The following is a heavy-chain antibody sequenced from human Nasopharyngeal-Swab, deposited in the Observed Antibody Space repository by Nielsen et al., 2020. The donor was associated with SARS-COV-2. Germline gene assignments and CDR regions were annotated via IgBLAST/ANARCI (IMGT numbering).Heavy chain of an antibody. J-gene: IGHJ4*02. Sequence: VLQPPGKCLEWMGFIHQSGSTTYSPSLKSRLTMSVDTSKNQFSLKLTSVTAADTALYYCARERTAPGTLYYFDYWGQGTPVTVSS. V-gene: IGHV4-30-2*05. D-gene: IGHD1/OR15-1a*01. CDR2: IHQSGST. CDR3: ARERTAPGTLYYFDY.